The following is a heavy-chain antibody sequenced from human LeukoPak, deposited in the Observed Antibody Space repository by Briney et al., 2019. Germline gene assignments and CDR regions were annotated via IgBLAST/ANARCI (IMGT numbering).Heavy chain of an antibody. V-gene: IGHV3-30-3*01. CDR3: ARGRRVLPNFGPHEVDAFDI. D-gene: IGHD4/OR15-4a*01. CDR1: GFTFSSYA. Sequence: PGGSLRLSCAASGFTFSSYAMHWVRQAPGKGLEWVAVISYDGSNKYYADSVKGRFTISRDNSKNTLYLQMNSLRAEDTAVYYCARGRRVLPNFGPHEVDAFDIWGQGTMVTVSS. CDR2: ISYDGSNK. J-gene: IGHJ3*02.